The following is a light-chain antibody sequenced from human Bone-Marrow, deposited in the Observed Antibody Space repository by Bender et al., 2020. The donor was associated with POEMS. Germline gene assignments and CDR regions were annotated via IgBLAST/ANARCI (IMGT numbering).Light chain of an antibody. Sequence: QSALTQPASVSGSPGQSITISCTGTSSDVGGYNHVSWYQQHPGKAPKLMIYDVTNRPSGVSNRFSGSKSGNTASLTISGLRAEDEADYYCSSYGGTNKLLFGGGTKLTVL. V-gene: IGLV2-14*01. CDR3: SSYGGTNKLL. CDR1: SSDVGGYNH. J-gene: IGLJ3*02. CDR2: DVT.